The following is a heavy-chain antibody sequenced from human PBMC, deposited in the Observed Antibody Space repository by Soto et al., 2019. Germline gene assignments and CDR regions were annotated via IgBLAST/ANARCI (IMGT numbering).Heavy chain of an antibody. CDR3: ALSPLVVVINSAFDI. J-gene: IGHJ3*02. Sequence: SVKVSCKASGGTFSSYAISWVRQAPGQGLEWMGGIIPIFGTANYAQKFQGRVTITADESTSTAYMELSSLRSEDTAVYYCALSPLVVVINSAFDIWGQGTMVTVSS. CDR2: IIPIFGTA. CDR1: GGTFSSYA. D-gene: IGHD3-22*01. V-gene: IGHV1-69*13.